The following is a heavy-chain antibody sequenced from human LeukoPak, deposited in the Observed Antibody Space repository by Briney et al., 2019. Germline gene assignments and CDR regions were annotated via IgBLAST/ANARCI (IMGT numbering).Heavy chain of an antibody. Sequence: GGSLRLSCAASGFTFSSYAMHWVRQAPGKGLEWVAVISYDGSNKYYADSVKGRFTISRDNSKNTLYLQMNSLRAEDTAAYYCARDDYGDYVPPSFDYWGQGTLVTVSS. D-gene: IGHD4-17*01. J-gene: IGHJ4*02. CDR1: GFTFSSYA. V-gene: IGHV3-30-3*01. CDR2: ISYDGSNK. CDR3: ARDDYGDYVPPSFDY.